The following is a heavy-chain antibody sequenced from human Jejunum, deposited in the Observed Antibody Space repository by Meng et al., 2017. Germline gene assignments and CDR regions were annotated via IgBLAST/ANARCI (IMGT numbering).Heavy chain of an antibody. CDR1: GDSVPSNSAA. Sequence: QVHPQHAGPGLVKPPPTLPSTCAISGDSVPSNSAAWNWIRQSPSRGLEWLGRTYYRSKWYSDYAVSVKSRITINTDTSKNQLSLQLNSVTPEDTAVYYCARDESRLLRSWGQGTLVTVSS. V-gene: IGHV6-1*01. CDR2: TYYRSKWYS. D-gene: IGHD3-22*01. J-gene: IGHJ5*02. CDR3: ARDESRLLRS.